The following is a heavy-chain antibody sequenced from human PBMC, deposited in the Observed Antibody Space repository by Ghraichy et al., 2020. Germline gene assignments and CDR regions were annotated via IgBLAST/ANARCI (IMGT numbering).Heavy chain of an antibody. CDR3: ARAEQVAAAGGGFDP. D-gene: IGHD6-13*01. Sequence: SETLSLTCAVSGGSISSGGYSWSWIRQPPGKGLEWIASIYHSGTTYYNPSLKSRVTSSVDTSNNQFSLRLSSVTAADTAVYYCARAEQVAAAGGGFDPWGQGTLVTVSS. J-gene: IGHJ5*02. V-gene: IGHV4-30-2*01. CDR1: GGSISSGGYS. CDR2: IYHSGTT.